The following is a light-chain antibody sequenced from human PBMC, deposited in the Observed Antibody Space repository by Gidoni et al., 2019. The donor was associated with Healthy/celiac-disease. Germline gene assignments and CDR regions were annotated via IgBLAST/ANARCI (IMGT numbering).Light chain of an antibody. CDR3: LQADSFPLT. V-gene: IGKV1-12*01. CDR1: QSIGVW. J-gene: IGKJ5*01. Sequence: DIKMTQSPSSVSVSVGDSVTISCRARQSIGVWLAWYQQRPGNASNLLIYSASILHRGVPSRFSGAGSGTHFTLTISSLQPEDVGTYFCLQADSFPLTFGQGTRLEI. CDR2: SAS.